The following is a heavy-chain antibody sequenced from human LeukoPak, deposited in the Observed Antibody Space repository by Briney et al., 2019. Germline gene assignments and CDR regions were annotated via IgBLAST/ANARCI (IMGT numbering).Heavy chain of an antibody. D-gene: IGHD6-13*01. V-gene: IGHV3-23*01. J-gene: IGHJ3*02. CDR2: ITGTT. CDR1: GFTFSSYA. Sequence: QPGGSLRLSCAASGFTFSSYAMSWVRQAPGKGLQWGSTITGTTHYADSVRGRFTISRDNSKNILYLQMNSLSTEDTAIYYCAKAFREYGSSTYSSFDIWGQGTMVTVSS. CDR3: AKAFREYGSSTYSSFDI.